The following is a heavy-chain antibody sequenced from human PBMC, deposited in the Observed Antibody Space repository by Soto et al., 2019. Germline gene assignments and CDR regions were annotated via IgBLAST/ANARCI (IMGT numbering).Heavy chain of an antibody. V-gene: IGHV4-34*01. J-gene: IGHJ4*02. D-gene: IGHD3-22*01. CDR2: INHRGST. CDR3: ARIPRRKGSGYYYKYYFDY. CDR1: DGSFSDYF. Sequence: AETLSSTCAADDGSFSDYFRSWLHPPPRQGLEWIGEINHRGSTNYNPSLKSRVTISVDSSKNQFSLKLSSVTAADTAVYYCARIPRRKGSGYYYKYYFDYWGQGTLVTVS.